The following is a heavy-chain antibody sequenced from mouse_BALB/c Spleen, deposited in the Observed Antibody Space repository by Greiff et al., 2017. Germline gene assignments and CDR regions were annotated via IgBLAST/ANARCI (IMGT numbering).Heavy chain of an antibody. CDR1: GYSITSDYA. V-gene: IGHV3-2*02. J-gene: IGHJ1*01. CDR3: ADYDYDNWYFDV. Sequence: EVKLQESGPGLVKPSQSLSLTCTVTGYSITSDYAWNWIRQFPGNKLEWMGYISYSGSTSYNPSLKSRISITRDTSKNQFFLQLNSVTTEDTATYYCADYDYDNWYFDVWGAGTTVTVSS. CDR2: ISYSGST. D-gene: IGHD2-4*01.